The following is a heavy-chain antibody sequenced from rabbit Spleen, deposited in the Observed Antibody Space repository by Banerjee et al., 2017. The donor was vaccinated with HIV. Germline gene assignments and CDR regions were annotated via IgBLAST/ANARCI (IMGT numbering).Heavy chain of an antibody. CDR1: GFSFSDRDV. Sequence: QEQLEESGRGLVRPEGSLTLTCKASGFSFSDRDVMCWVRQAPGKGLEWIACIYAGSSGSTYYASWAKGRFTISKTSSTTVTLQMTSLTAADTATYFCARGVIGDGNYIHDINFWGPGTLVTVS. V-gene: IGHV1S45*01. D-gene: IGHD1-1*01. CDR2: IYAGSSGST. J-gene: IGHJ4*01. CDR3: ARGVIGDGNYIHDINF.